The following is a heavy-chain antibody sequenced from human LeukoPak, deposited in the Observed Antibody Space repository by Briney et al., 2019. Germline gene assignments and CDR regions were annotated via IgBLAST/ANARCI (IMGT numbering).Heavy chain of an antibody. Sequence: GGSLRLSSAASGFSFCSNRMSWVRQAPGKGLEWVANIKQEGSEKYYVDSVKGRFSISRDNAKNSLYLQMNSLRAEDTAVYYCARGGSRYDNWGQGTLVTVSS. CDR2: IKQEGSEK. CDR1: GFSFCSNR. J-gene: IGHJ4*02. V-gene: IGHV3-7*01. CDR3: ARGGSRYDN. D-gene: IGHD3-22*01.